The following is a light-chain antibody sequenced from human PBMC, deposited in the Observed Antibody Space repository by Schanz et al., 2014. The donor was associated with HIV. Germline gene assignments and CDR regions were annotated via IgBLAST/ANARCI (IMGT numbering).Light chain of an antibody. J-gene: IGKJ1*01. CDR2: GAS. CDR3: QQYNNWPPAWT. V-gene: IGKV3-15*01. CDR1: QNINIY. Sequence: EIVLTQSPATLSLSPGEGATLSCRSSQNINIYLAWYQQKPGQAPRLLIYGASTRATGIPARFSGSGSGTEFTLTISSLQSEDFAVYYCQQYNNWPPAWTFGQGTKVEIK.